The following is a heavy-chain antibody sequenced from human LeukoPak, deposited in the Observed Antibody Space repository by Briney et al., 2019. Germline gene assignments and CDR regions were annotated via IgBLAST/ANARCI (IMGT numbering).Heavy chain of an antibody. D-gene: IGHD3-22*01. CDR1: GGSFSGYY. Sequence: SESLSLTCAVYGGSFSGYYWNWIHQPPGKGLEWIGEINHSGSTNYNPSLKNRVTISVDTSKNQFSLKLSSVTAADTAVYYCARGSAGDSSGSYDYWGQGTLVTVSS. V-gene: IGHV4-34*01. J-gene: IGHJ4*02. CDR2: INHSGST. CDR3: ARGSAGDSSGSYDY.